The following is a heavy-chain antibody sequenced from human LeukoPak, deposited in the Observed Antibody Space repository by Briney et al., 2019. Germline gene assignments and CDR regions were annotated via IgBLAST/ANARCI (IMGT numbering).Heavy chain of an antibody. Sequence: GESLRLSCAASGFTFSSYGMHWVRQAPGKGLEWVAVISYDGSNKYYADSVKGRFTISRDNSKNTLYLQMNSLRAEDTAVYYCAKDQGYSYGSSSVDYWGQGTLVTVSS. CDR1: GFTFSSYG. V-gene: IGHV3-30*18. CDR2: ISYDGSNK. D-gene: IGHD5-18*01. CDR3: AKDQGYSYGSSSVDY. J-gene: IGHJ4*02.